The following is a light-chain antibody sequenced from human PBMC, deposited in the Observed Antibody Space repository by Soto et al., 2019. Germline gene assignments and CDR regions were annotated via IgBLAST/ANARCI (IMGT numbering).Light chain of an antibody. CDR2: DAS. J-gene: IGKJ4*01. V-gene: IGKV3-11*01. Sequence: VLTQSPATLSLSPGERATLSCRASQSVSSYLAWYQQKPGQAPRLLIYDASNRATGIPARFSGSGSGTDFTLTISSLEPEDFAVYYCQQRSNWPTFGGGTRWIS. CDR3: QQRSNWPT. CDR1: QSVSSY.